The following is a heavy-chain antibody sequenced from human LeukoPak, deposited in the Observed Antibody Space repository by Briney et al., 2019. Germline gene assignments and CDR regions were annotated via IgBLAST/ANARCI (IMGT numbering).Heavy chain of an antibody. CDR2: ISGSGGST. CDR1: GFTFSSYA. V-gene: IGHV3-23*01. Sequence: GGSLRLSCAASGFTFSSYAMSWVRQAPGKGLEWVSAISGSGGSTYYADSVKGRFTISRDNSKNTLYLQMNSLRAEDTAVYYCAKDGGYDFWSGYQRPAFDYWGQGTLVTVSS. CDR3: AKDGGYDFWSGYQRPAFDY. D-gene: IGHD3-3*01. J-gene: IGHJ4*02.